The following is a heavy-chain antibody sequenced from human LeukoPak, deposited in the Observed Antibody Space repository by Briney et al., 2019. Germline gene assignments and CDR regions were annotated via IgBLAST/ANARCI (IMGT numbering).Heavy chain of an antibody. CDR2: INPNSGGT. V-gene: IGHV1-2*02. J-gene: IGHJ4*02. CDR3: ARGPYYDYVWGSYRYTAFDY. CDR1: GYTFTAYY. Sequence: ASVKVSCKASGYTFTAYYMHWVRQAPGQGLEWMGWINPNSGGTNYAQKFQGRVTMTRDTSISTAYMELSRLRSDDTAVYYCARGPYYDYVWGSYRYTAFDYWGQGTLVTVSS. D-gene: IGHD3-16*02.